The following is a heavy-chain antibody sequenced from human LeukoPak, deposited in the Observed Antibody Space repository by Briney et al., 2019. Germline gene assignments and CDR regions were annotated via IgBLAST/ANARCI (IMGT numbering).Heavy chain of an antibody. CDR1: GYTFTSYG. CDR3: ARNLDSYGTYYFDY. J-gene: IGHJ4*02. Sequence: ASVKVSYKASGYTFTSYGISWVRQAPGQGLEWMGWISAYNGNTNYAQKLQGRVTMTTDTSTSTAYMELRNLRSDDTAVYYCARNLDSYGTYYFDYWGQGTLVTVSS. CDR2: ISAYNGNT. V-gene: IGHV1-18*01. D-gene: IGHD5-18*01.